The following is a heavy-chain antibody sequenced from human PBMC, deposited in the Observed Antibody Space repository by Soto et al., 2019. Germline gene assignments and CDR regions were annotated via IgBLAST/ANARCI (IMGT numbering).Heavy chain of an antibody. CDR3: AREAGVGGVFYFDY. CDR1: GYTITSYG. Sequence: ASVKVSCKASGYTITSYGISWVRQAPGQRLEWKGWISAYNGNTNYAQKIQGRVTMTTDTSTSTAYKELRSLRTDDTAENNCAREAGVGGVFYFDYGGRGTRVPVSS. CDR2: ISAYNGNT. J-gene: IGHJ4*02. V-gene: IGHV1-18*01. D-gene: IGHD3-16*01.